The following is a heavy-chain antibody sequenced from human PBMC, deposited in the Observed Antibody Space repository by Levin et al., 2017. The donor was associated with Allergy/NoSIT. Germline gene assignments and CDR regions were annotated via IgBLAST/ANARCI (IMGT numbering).Heavy chain of an antibody. V-gene: IGHV1-69*13. CDR1: GGTFSSYA. Sequence: AASVKVSCKASGGTFSSYAISWVRQAPGQGLEWMGGIIPIFGTANYAQKFQGRVTITADESTSTAYMELSSLRSEDTAVYYCARAPTSYDILTGYHYYYYYGMDVWGQGTTVTVSS. J-gene: IGHJ6*02. CDR3: ARAPTSYDILTGYHYYYYYGMDV. D-gene: IGHD3-9*01. CDR2: IIPIFGTA.